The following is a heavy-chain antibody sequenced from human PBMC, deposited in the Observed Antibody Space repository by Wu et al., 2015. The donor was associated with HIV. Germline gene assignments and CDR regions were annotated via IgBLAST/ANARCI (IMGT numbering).Heavy chain of an antibody. J-gene: IGHJ4*02. D-gene: IGHD3-10*01. V-gene: IGHV1-8*01. Sequence: QVQLVQSGAEVKKPGASVKVSCKASGYTFTIYDINWVRQATGQGLEWMGWMNPNTGNTAYAQKFQGRVTMTRNTSISTAYMELSGLRSEDTAVYYCARGVYASGSYYGDSSYYFDYWGQGSLVTVPS. CDR2: MNPNTGNT. CDR1: GYTFTIYD. CDR3: ARGVYASGSYYGDSSYYFDY.